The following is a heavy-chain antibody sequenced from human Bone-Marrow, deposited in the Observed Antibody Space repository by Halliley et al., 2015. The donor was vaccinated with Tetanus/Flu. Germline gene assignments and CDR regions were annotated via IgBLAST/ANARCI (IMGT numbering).Heavy chain of an antibody. Sequence: LRLSCIVSGDSISGYYWNWIRQPPEKGLEWIGYIYYSGSTNYNPSLKSRVTISLDTSKNQFSLKLSSVTAADTAVYYCARELGPGRARGYTYYAHSFDIWGQGTVVTVSS. CDR3: ARELGPGRARGYTYYAHSFDI. V-gene: IGHV4-59*01. J-gene: IGHJ3*02. CDR1: GDSISGYY. CDR2: IYYSGST. D-gene: IGHD5-18*01.